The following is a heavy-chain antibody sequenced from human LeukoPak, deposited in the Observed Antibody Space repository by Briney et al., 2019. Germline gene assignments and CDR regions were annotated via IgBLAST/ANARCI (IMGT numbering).Heavy chain of an antibody. D-gene: IGHD3-3*01. V-gene: IGHV1-2*02. CDR2: INPNSGGT. CDR1: GYTFTSYG. J-gene: IGHJ4*02. CDR3: ARERRDFWSGYRFDY. Sequence: GASVKVSCKASGYTFTSYGISWVRQAPGQGLEWMGWINPNSGGTNYAQKFQGRVTMTRDTSISTAYMELSRLRSDDTAVYYCARERRDFWSGYRFDYWGQGTLVTVSS.